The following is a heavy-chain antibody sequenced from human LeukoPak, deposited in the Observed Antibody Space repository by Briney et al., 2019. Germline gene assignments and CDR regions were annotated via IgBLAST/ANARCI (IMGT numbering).Heavy chain of an antibody. CDR2: IWYDGSNK. CDR3: ARENGYYDSSGKDAFDI. J-gene: IGHJ3*02. V-gene: IGHV3-33*01. CDR1: GFTFSSYG. D-gene: IGHD3-22*01. Sequence: GGSLRLSCAASGFTFSSYGMHWVRQAPGKGLEWVAVIWYDGSNKYYADSVKGRFTISRDNAKNSLYLQMNSLRAEDTAVYYCARENGYYDSSGKDAFDIWGQGTMVTVSS.